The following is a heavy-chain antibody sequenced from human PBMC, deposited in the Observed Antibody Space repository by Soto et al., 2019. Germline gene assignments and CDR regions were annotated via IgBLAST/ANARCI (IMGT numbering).Heavy chain of an antibody. CDR3: AGSGDQHDNAHYFYY. CDR1: GGSIRSSSYS. Sequence: QLQLQESGPGLVRPSETLSLTCTVSGGSIRSSSYSWGWIRQSPGTGLEWVGSMFYSGSTFFHPSCESRVTISLDMSKSQFSLKLTSVTAADTGVDFCAGSGDQHDNAHYFYYWGRGTLVTVSS. CDR2: MFYSGST. V-gene: IGHV4-39*01. D-gene: IGHD3-10*01. J-gene: IGHJ4*02.